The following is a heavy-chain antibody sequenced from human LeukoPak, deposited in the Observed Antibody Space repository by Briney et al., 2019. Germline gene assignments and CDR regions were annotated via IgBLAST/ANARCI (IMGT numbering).Heavy chain of an antibody. CDR1: CVYISTSNYH. CDR3: AKSNGYGLIDI. CDR2: IFYSGST. Sequence: PSEPLPLPCTVSCVYISTSNYHWRWAPQPPARALEWIGNIFYSGSTYYSPSLKSRVTISLDTSRNQFSLKLNSVTAADTAVYYCAKSNGYGLIDIWGQGTMVTVSS. V-gene: IGHV4-39*07. D-gene: IGHD3-22*01. J-gene: IGHJ3*02.